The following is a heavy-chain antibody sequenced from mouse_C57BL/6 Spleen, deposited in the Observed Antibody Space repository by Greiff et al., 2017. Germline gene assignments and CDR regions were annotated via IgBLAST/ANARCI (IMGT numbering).Heavy chain of an antibody. J-gene: IGHJ3*01. V-gene: IGHV5-17*01. CDR3: ASSYYSTFAY. CDR1: GFTFSDYG. D-gene: IGHD1-1*01. Sequence: DVKLVESGGGLVKPGGSLKLSCAASGFTFSDYGMHWVRQAPEKGLEWVAYISSGSSTIYYADTVKGRFTISRDNAKNTLFLQMTSLRSEDTAMYYCASSYYSTFAYWGQGTLVTVSA. CDR2: ISSGSSTI.